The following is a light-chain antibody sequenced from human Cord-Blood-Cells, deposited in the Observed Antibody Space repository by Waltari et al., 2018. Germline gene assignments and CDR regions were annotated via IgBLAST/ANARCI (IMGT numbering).Light chain of an antibody. J-gene: IGLJ3*02. V-gene: IGLV4-60*02. CDR1: SGHSSYI. CDR3: ETWDSNTRV. Sequence: QPVLTQSSSASASLGSSVKLPCPLSSGHSSYIIAWHPQQPGKAPRYLMKLEGSGSYNKGSGVPDRFSGSSSGADRYLTISNLQFEDEADYYCETWDSNTRVFGGGTKLTVL. CDR2: LEGSGSY.